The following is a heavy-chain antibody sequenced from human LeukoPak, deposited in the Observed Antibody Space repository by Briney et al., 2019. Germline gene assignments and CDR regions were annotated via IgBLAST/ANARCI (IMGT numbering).Heavy chain of an antibody. CDR1: GFSFSNYA. V-gene: IGHV3-23*01. CDR3: VKDYSSVTSSILFDY. D-gene: IGHD4-17*01. Sequence: GSLRLSCVASGFSFSNYAMSWVRQAPGKGLEWVSGTSGSGSDTFYAESVKGRFTISRDNPENTLYLQMNSLRAEDAAIYYCVKDYSSVTSSILFDYWGQGILVTVSS. J-gene: IGHJ4*02. CDR2: TSGSGSDT.